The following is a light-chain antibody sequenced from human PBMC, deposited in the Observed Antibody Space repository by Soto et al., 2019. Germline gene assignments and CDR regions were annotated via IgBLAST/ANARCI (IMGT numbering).Light chain of an antibody. CDR3: QQYGSSPYT. J-gene: IGKJ2*01. CDR2: GAS. Sequence: EIVLTQSPGTLSLSPGGRAILSCRASQTFTNNYLAWYQQRPGQAPRLLIYGASSRATGIPDRFSGSGSGTDFTLIISGLGPEDSAVYYCQQYGSSPYTFGQGTKLEIK. V-gene: IGKV3-20*01. CDR1: QTFTNNY.